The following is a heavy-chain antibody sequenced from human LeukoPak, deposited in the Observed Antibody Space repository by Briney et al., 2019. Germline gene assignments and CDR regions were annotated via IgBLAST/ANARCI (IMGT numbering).Heavy chain of an antibody. V-gene: IGHV1-8*01. CDR2: MNPNSGNT. CDR3: ARDLTATVTTHFDY. J-gene: IGHJ4*02. Sequence: ASVKVSCKASGYTFTSYDINWVRQATGQGLEWMGWMNPNSGNTGYAQKFQGRVTMTRNTSISTAYMELSSLRSEDTAVYYCARDLTATVTTHFDYWGQGTLVTVSS. D-gene: IGHD4-17*01. CDR1: GYTFTSYD.